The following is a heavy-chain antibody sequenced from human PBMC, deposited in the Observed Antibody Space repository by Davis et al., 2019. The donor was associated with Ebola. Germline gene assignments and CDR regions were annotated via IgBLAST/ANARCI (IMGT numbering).Heavy chain of an antibody. CDR3: ARDLRYDSSGSDYYFYMDV. Sequence: PSETLSLTCTVSGGSISSGTSYWNWIRPHPGKGLEWIGYIYHTGSTYNIPSLKSRVTVSVDTSKNQFSLNLSSVTAADTAVYYCARDLRYDSSGSDYYFYMDVWGKGTTVTVSS. J-gene: IGHJ6*03. D-gene: IGHD3-22*01. V-gene: IGHV4-31*03. CDR2: IYHTGST. CDR1: GGSISSGTSY.